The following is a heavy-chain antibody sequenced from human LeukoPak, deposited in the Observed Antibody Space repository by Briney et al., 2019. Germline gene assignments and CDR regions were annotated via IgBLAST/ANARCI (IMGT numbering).Heavy chain of an antibody. CDR1: GFTFTKSW. D-gene: IGHD1-26*01. V-gene: IGHV3-7*01. J-gene: IGHJ4*02. CDR2: IKQDGSTR. Sequence: PGGSLRLSCAASGFTFTKSWMAWVRQAPGKGLEWVANIKQDGSTRHYADSLRGRFTISRDNPKNSLYLQMSSLGADDTAVYYCARDTDGSLDYWGQGILVTVAS. CDR3: ARDTDGSLDY.